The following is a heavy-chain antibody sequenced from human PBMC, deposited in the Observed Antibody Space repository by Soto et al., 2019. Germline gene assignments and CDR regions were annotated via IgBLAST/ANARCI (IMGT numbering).Heavy chain of an antibody. D-gene: IGHD3-22*01. CDR2: IYPGDSDT. Sequence: PGESLKISCKGSGYSFTSYWIGWVRQMPGKGLEWMGIIYPGDSDTRYSPSFQGQVTISADKSISTAYLQWSSLKASDTAMYYCARHGRYYDSSGYPLYYYYGMDVWGQGTTVTV. CDR1: GYSFTSYW. V-gene: IGHV5-51*01. CDR3: ARHGRYYDSSGYPLYYYYGMDV. J-gene: IGHJ6*02.